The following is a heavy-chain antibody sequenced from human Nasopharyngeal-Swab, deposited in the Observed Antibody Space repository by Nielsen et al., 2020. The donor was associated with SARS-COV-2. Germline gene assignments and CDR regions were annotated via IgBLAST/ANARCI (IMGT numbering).Heavy chain of an antibody. CDR3: ARVLPFRITGTSGMDV. Sequence: ASVKVSCNASGYNFTSYYLHWVRQAPGQGLEWMGIINPTDGSTSYAQKFEGRVTMTRVTSTSTVYMELNSLRSEDTAVYYCARVLPFRITGTSGMDVWGQGTTVTVSS. CDR1: GYNFTSYY. D-gene: IGHD1-7*01. CDR2: INPTDGST. J-gene: IGHJ6*02. V-gene: IGHV1-46*01.